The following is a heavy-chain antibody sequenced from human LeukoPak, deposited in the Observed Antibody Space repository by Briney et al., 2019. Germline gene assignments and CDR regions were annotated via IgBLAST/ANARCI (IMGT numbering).Heavy chain of an antibody. D-gene: IGHD2-15*01. J-gene: IGHJ6*02. V-gene: IGHV3-30*18. CDR3: AKDLRYCSGGTCYYYYYGLDV. Sequence: GRSLRLSCAASGFTFSSYGLHWVRQAPGKGLEWVAVISYDGSNKYYADSVKGRFTISRDSSKNTLYLQMSSLRAEDTAVYYCAKDLRYCSGGTCYYYYYGLDVWGQGTTVTVSS. CDR1: GFTFSSYG. CDR2: ISYDGSNK.